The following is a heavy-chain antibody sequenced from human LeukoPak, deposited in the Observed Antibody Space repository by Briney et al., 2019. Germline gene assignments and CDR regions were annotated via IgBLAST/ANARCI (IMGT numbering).Heavy chain of an antibody. J-gene: IGHJ3*02. V-gene: IGHV4-4*07. CDR2: IYTSGTT. CDR3: ARGKAAAGLDALDI. D-gene: IGHD6-13*01. Sequence: SETLSLTCIVSGGSMSSYYWSWIRQPAGKGLEWIGRIYTSGTTNYNPSLKSRLTMSIDTSKNHFSLKVSSVTAADTAVYYCARGKAAAGLDALDIWGQGTKVTVSP. CDR1: GGSMSSYY.